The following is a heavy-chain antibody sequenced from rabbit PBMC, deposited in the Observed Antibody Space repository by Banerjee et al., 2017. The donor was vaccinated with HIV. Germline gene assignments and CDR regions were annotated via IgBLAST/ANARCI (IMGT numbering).Heavy chain of an antibody. CDR1: GFSFNNKYV. CDR2: IYRSGST. CDR3: ARRGSDWADDL. V-gene: IGHV1S45*01. D-gene: IGHD4-1*01. J-gene: IGHJ4*01. Sequence: QEQLVESGGGLVQPEGSLTLTCTASGFSFNNKYVMCWVRQAPGKGLEWIGYIYRSGSTYYASWAKGRFTISKTSSTTMTLQMTSLTAADTATYFCARRGSDWADDLWGPGTLVTVS.